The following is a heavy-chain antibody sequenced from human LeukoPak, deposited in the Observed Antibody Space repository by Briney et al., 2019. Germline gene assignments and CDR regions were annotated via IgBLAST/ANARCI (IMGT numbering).Heavy chain of an antibody. CDR2: VNREGTTT. D-gene: IGHD2-15*01. CDR3: ARDSDGILFDY. Sequence: GGSLRLSCAASGFTFNTYWMHWVRQAPGKGLVWVARVNREGTTTAYADSVKGRFIISRDNSKNTLYLQMNNLGAEDTAVYYCARDSDGILFDYWGQGTPVTVSS. J-gene: IGHJ4*02. V-gene: IGHV3-74*03. CDR1: GFTFNTYW.